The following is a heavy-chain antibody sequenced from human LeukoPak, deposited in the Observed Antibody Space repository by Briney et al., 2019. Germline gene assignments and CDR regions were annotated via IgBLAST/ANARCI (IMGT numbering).Heavy chain of an antibody. CDR3: ARDRPRLTGYDY. CDR1: GGTFSSYA. J-gene: IGHJ4*02. V-gene: IGHV1-69*04. D-gene: IGHD3-9*01. CDR2: IIPILGIA. Sequence: SVKVSCTASGGTFSSYAISWVRQAPGQGLEWMGRIIPILGIANYAQKFQGRVTITADKSTSTAYMELSSLRSEDTAVYYCARDRPRLTGYDYWGQGTLVTVSS.